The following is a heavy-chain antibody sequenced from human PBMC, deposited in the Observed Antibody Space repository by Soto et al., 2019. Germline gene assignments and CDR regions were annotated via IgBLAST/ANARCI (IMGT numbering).Heavy chain of an antibody. D-gene: IGHD3-3*01. CDR1: GGSISSSNYY. V-gene: IGHV4-39*01. CDR2: IYYSGST. J-gene: IGHJ5*02. Sequence: QLQLQESGPGLVKPSETLSLTCTVSGGSISSSNYYWGWIRQPPGEGLEWIGGIYYSGSTYYNPSLKSRVTVSVDTSKNQFSLKLSSVTAADTAVYYCARGHFDFWSGYPRGNWFDPWGQGTLVTVSS. CDR3: ARGHFDFWSGYPRGNWFDP.